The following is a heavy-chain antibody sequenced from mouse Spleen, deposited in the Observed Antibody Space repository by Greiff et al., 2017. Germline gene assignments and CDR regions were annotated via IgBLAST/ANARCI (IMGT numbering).Heavy chain of an antibody. CDR3: AYLITTATWFAY. CDR2: IDPSDSYT. V-gene: IGHV1-69*01. CDR1: GYTFTSYW. D-gene: IGHD1-2*01. J-gene: IGHJ3*01. Sequence: QVQLQQPGAELVMPGASVKLSCKASGYTFTSYWMHWVKQRPGQGLEWIGEIDPSDSYTNYNQKFKGKATLTVDKSSSTAYMQLSSLTSEDSAVYYCAYLITTATWFAYWGQGTLVTVSA.